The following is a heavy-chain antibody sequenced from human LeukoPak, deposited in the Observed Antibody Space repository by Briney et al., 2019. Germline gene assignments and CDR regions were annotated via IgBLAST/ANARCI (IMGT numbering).Heavy chain of an antibody. D-gene: IGHD2-2*01. Sequence: GGSLRLSCAASGFTFSSYAMSWVRQAPGKGLEWVSAISGGGIGIFYADSLKGRFTISRDDSKNTLYLQMNSLRAEDTAVYYCTRRRGNQQPIDYWGQGTLVTVSS. CDR1: GFTFSSYA. CDR3: TRRRGNQQPIDY. V-gene: IGHV3-23*01. J-gene: IGHJ4*02. CDR2: ISGGGIGI.